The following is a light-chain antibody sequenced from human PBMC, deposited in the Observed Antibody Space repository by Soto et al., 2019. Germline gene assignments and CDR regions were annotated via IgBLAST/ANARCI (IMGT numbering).Light chain of an antibody. CDR2: GAS. Sequence: EVVMTQSPATLSVSPGERVTLSCRSSQSVADTLAWFQQKPGQGPRLLIYGASTRATGIPARFSGSGSETDFTLTVSSLRSEDSAVYYCQQYNYWPITFGQGTRLEIK. J-gene: IGKJ5*01. V-gene: IGKV3-15*01. CDR3: QQYNYWPIT. CDR1: QSVADT.